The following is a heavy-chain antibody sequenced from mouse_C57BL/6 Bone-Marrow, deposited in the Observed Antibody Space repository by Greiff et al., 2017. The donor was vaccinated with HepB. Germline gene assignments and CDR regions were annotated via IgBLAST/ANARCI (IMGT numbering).Heavy chain of an antibody. J-gene: IGHJ3*01. CDR1: GFTFSDYY. D-gene: IGHD2-4*01. CDR3: ARHNHYDYDGFAY. V-gene: IGHV5-12*01. Sequence: DVKLVESGGGLVQPGGSLKLSCAASGFTFSDYYMYWVRQTPEKRLEWVAYISNGGGSTYYPDTVKGRFTISRDNAKNTLYLQMSRLKSEDTAMYYCARHNHYDYDGFAYWGQGTLVTVSA. CDR2: ISNGGGST.